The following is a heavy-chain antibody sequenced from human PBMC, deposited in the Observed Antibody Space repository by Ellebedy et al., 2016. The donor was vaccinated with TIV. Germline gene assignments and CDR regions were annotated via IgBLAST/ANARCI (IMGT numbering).Heavy chain of an antibody. CDR1: GFTFNTYA. D-gene: IGHD2-8*01. CDR2: ISGGGDIT. J-gene: IGHJ4*02. Sequence: GGSLRLXXAASGFTFNTYAMSWVRQAPGKGLEWVSGISGGGDITSYADSVKGRFSISRDDSGNTLHLQINSLRPDDTAVYYCAKVCCTPPYLDSWGQGTLVTVAS. V-gene: IGHV3-23*01. CDR3: AKVCCTPPYLDS.